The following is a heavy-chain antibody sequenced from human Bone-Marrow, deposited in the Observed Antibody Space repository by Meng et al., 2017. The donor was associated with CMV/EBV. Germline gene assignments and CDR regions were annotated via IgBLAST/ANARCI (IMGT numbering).Heavy chain of an antibody. V-gene: IGHV4-34*01. CDR1: GGSFSGYY. CDR2: INHSGST. D-gene: IGHD3-22*01. CDR3: ARGYYYDSSGYSRYYYYYGMDV. Sequence: SETLSLTCAVYGGSFSGYYWSWIRQPPGKGLEWIGEINHSGSTNYNPSLKSRVTISVDTSKNQFSPKLSSVTAADTAVYYCARGYYYDSSGYSRYYYYYGMDVWGQGTTVTVSS. J-gene: IGHJ6*02.